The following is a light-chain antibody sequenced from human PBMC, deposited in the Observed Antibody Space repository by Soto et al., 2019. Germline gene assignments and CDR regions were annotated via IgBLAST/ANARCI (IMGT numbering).Light chain of an antibody. CDR2: DAV. J-gene: IGKJ2*01. V-gene: IGKV3-15*01. Sequence: EIVMTQSPVTLSVSPGQRATLSCRASQRVGGDLAWYQQIPGQAPRVLIYDAVTRATGAADRFSGGGSGTEFTLTVDGLQSEDLAIYYCQQYNAWPRTFGQGTKLEI. CDR3: QQYNAWPRT. CDR1: QRVGGD.